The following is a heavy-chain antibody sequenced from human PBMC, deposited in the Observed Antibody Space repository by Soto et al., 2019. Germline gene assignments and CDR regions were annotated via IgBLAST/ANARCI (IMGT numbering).Heavy chain of an antibody. CDR3: AKRLADAFDI. Sequence: EAQLLESGGGLVQPGGSLRLSCAASGFTFSSYAMSWVRQAPGKGLEWVSAISASGVSTYYADSVKGRFTISRDNSNALYLQMNSLRVEDTALYYCAKRLADAFDIWGHGTMVTVSS. CDR1: GFTFSSYA. CDR2: ISASGVST. V-gene: IGHV3-23*01. J-gene: IGHJ3*02.